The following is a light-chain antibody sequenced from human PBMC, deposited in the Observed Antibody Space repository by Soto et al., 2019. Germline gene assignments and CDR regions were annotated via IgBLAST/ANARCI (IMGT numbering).Light chain of an antibody. CDR2: DAS. J-gene: IGKJ3*01. Sequence: DIQMTQSPSTLSASVGDRVTITCRASQSISSWLAWYQQKPGKAPKLLIYDASSLESGGPSRFSGSGSGTEFTLTISSLQPDDFATYYCQQYNSCVTFGPGTKVDIK. CDR3: QQYNSCVT. V-gene: IGKV1-5*01. CDR1: QSISSW.